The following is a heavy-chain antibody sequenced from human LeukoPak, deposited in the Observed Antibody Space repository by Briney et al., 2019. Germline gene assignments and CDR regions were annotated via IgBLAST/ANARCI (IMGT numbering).Heavy chain of an antibody. Sequence: ASVKVSCKASGYTFTSYYMHWVRQAPGQGREWMGIINPSGGSISYVQKFQGRVTMTRDTSTSTVYMELSSLRSEDTAVYYCARIGGITMVRGVQGDYYGMDVWGKGTTVTVSS. CDR2: INPSGGSI. CDR1: GYTFTSYY. V-gene: IGHV1-46*01. D-gene: IGHD3-10*01. J-gene: IGHJ6*04. CDR3: ARIGGITMVRGVQGDYYGMDV.